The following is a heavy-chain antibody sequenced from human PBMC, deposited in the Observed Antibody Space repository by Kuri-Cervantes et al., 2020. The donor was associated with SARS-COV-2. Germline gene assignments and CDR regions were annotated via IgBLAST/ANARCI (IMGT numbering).Heavy chain of an antibody. J-gene: IGHJ6*02. D-gene: IGHD2-2*01. V-gene: IGHV1-69*06. CDR3: AASSSTSSGFYGMDV. CDR2: IIPIFGTA. CDR1: GGTFSSYA. Sequence: SVKVSCKASGGTFSSYAISWVRQAPGQGLEWMGGIIPIFGTANYAQKFQGRVTITADKSTSTAYMELRSLRFEDTAVYYCAASSSTSSGFYGMDVWGHGTTVTVSS.